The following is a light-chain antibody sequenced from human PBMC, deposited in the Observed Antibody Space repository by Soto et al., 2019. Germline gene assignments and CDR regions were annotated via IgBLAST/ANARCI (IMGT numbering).Light chain of an antibody. V-gene: IGLV2-14*01. CDR1: SSDVGTYNY. CDR3: SSSTNSRGVV. Sequence: QSALTQPASVSGSPGQSITISCTGTSSDVGTYNYVSWYQQHPGKAPKLMIYDVSNRPSGVSNRFSGSKSGNTASLTISGLQAEDEADYYCSSSTNSRGVVFGGGTKLTVL. J-gene: IGLJ2*01. CDR2: DVS.